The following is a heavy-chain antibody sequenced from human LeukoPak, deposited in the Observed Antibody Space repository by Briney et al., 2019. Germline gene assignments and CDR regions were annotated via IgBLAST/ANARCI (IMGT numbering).Heavy chain of an antibody. V-gene: IGHV3-9*01. J-gene: IGHJ4*02. CDR2: ISWNSGSI. D-gene: IGHD1-26*01. CDR3: AKSGEVGASSPLDFDY. CDR1: GFTFDDYA. Sequence: GGSLRLSCAASGFTFDDYAMHWVRQAPGKGLEWVSGISWNSGSISYADSVKGRFTISRDNAKNSLYLQMNSLRAEDTALYYCAKSGEVGASSPLDFDYWGQGTLVTVSS.